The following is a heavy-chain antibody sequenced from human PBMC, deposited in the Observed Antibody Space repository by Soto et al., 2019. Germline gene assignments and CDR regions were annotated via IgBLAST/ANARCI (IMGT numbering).Heavy chain of an antibody. V-gene: IGHV1-69*01. Sequence: QVQLVQSGAEVKKPGSSVKVSCKASGGTFSSYAISWVRQAPGQGLEWMGGIIPIFGTANYAQKFQGRVTIPADESTSTAYMELSSLRSEDTAVYYCARDLNFYLSGGTHYYYYYGMDVWGQGTTVTVSS. J-gene: IGHJ6*02. D-gene: IGHD2-15*01. CDR2: IIPIFGTA. CDR1: GGTFSSYA. CDR3: ARDLNFYLSGGTHYYYYYGMDV.